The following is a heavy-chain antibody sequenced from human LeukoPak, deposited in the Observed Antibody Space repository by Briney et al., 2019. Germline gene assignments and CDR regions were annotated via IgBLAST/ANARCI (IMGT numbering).Heavy chain of an antibody. CDR2: IYYSGNT. Sequence: SEALSLTCTVSGGSISNYYWSWIRQPPGKGLEWIGYIYYSGNTNYNPSLKSRVTISVDTSKNQFSLKLSSVTAADTAVYYCVRENYSSGWYGIIDYWGQGTLVTVSS. J-gene: IGHJ4*02. CDR1: GGSISNYY. D-gene: IGHD6-19*01. CDR3: VRENYSSGWYGIIDY. V-gene: IGHV4-59*01.